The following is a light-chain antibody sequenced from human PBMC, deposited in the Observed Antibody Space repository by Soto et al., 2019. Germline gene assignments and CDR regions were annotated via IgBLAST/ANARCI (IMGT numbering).Light chain of an antibody. V-gene: IGKV3-15*01. CDR3: QQYNNWWK. CDR2: GAS. Sequence: EIVMTQSPATLSVSPGERATLSCRASQSVSSNLAWYQQKPGQAPRLLIYGASTSAAGIPARFSGSGSATEFTRTISSLQFEDFEVYYCQQYNNWWKFGQGTKVEIK. J-gene: IGKJ1*01. CDR1: QSVSSN.